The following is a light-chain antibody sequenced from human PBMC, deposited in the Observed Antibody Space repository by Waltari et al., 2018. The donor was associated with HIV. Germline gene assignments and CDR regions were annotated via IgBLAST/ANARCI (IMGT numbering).Light chain of an antibody. CDR1: QSLASSGGNTY. J-gene: IGKJ1*01. CDR3: MQGTYWPPWT. Sequence: DIVMTQSLLFLPVTIGQPASISCRSSQSLASSGGNTYLNWIQRGAGHSPKRLIYKVSNRDAGVPDRFSGSGSGSDYTLKISRVESEDGGVYYCMQGTYWPPWTFGQGTKVESK. V-gene: IGKV2-30*01. CDR2: KVS.